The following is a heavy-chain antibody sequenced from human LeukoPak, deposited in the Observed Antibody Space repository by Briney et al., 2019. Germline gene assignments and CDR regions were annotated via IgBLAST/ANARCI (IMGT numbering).Heavy chain of an antibody. CDR2: IYHSGST. CDR3: ARLVLSYGNAFDH. Sequence: PSQTLSLTCTVSGGSISSGGYYWSWIRQPPGKGLEWIGYIYHSGSTYYNPSLKSRVTISVDRSKNQFSLKLSSVTAADTAVYYCARLVLSYGNAFDHWGQGTLVTVSS. V-gene: IGHV4-30-2*01. CDR1: GGSISSGGYY. J-gene: IGHJ4*02. D-gene: IGHD3-16*01.